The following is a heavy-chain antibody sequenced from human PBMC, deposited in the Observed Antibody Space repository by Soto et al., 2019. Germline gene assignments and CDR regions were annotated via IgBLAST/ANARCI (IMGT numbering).Heavy chain of an antibody. D-gene: IGHD5-12*01. CDR2: IYYSGST. CDR3: AKSRVAYGYDLDF. J-gene: IGHJ4*02. Sequence: TLSLTCTVSGGAISSGGYYWSWIRQHPGKGLEWIGYIYYSGSTYYNPSLKSRVTISVDTTKNQFSLKLSSVTAADTAVYYCAKSRVAYGYDLDFWGQGTLVTVSS. V-gene: IGHV4-31*03. CDR1: GGAISSGGYY.